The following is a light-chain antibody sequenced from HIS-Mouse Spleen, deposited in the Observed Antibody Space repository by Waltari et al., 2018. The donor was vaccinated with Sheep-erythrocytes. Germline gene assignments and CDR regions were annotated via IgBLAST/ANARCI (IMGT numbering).Light chain of an antibody. CDR1: SSDVGRYNL. Sequence: QSALTQPASVSGSPGQSITISCTVTSSDVGRYNLLSWYQQHPGKAPKLMIYEGSKRSSGVSNRSSVSKAANMASLTISGLQAEDEADYYCCSYAGSSTWVFGGGTKLTVL. CDR2: EGS. V-gene: IGLV2-23*01. CDR3: CSYAGSSTWV. J-gene: IGLJ3*02.